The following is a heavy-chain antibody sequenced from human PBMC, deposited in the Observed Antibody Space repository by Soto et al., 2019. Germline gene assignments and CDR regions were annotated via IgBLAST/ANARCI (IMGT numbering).Heavy chain of an antibody. J-gene: IGHJ4*02. V-gene: IGHV1-69*13. Sequence: SVKVSCKASGGTFSSYAISWVRQAPGQGLEWMGGIIPIFGTANYAQKFQGRVTITADESTSTAYMELSSLRSEDTAVYYCARRWDSSSPTFDYWGQGTLVTVSS. CDR1: GGTFSSYA. CDR3: ARRWDSSSPTFDY. CDR2: IIPIFGTA. D-gene: IGHD6-6*01.